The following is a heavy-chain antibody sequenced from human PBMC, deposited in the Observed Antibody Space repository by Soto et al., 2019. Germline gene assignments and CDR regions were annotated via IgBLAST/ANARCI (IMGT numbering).Heavy chain of an antibody. CDR1: GFTSISYA. CDR2: TYSKGGST. Sequence: PGGSLRLSCSASGFTSISYAMHWVRQAPGKGLESVSVTYSKGGSTHYADSVRGRFTISTDNSKNTLNLQMRSLRAEDTAVYYCVRDLWGFESWGQGTLVTVSS. CDR3: VRDLWGFES. V-gene: IGHV3-64D*08. D-gene: IGHD3-16*01. J-gene: IGHJ4*02.